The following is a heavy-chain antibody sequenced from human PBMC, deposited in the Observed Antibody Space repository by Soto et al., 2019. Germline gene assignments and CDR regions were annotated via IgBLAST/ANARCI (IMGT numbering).Heavy chain of an antibody. CDR2: ISGSGGST. V-gene: IGHV3-23*01. CDR1: GFTFSSYA. CDR3: TKRDDFWSGTPGD. J-gene: IGHJ4*02. Sequence: EVQLLESGGGLVQPGGSLRLSCAASGFTFSSYAMSWVRQAPGKGLEWVSAISGSGGSTYYADSVKGRFTISRDNSKNTLYLQMNSLRAEDTAVYYCTKRDDFWSGTPGDWGQGTLVTVSS. D-gene: IGHD3-3*01.